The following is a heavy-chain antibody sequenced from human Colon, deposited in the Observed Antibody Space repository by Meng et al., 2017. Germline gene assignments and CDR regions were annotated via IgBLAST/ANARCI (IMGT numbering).Heavy chain of an antibody. CDR2: IGHSGFT. CDR1: GGSISTSGYY. CDR3: VRSSAWVRTGFDP. Sequence: QVQLQESGPGLVKPSEALSLPWSVSGGSISTSGYYWGWFRQPPGKGLEWIGSIGHSGFTYYTPSLKSRVAVSLDTSKSQFSLMLTSVTAADTAVYYCVRSSAWVRTGFDPWGQGTLVTVSS. J-gene: IGHJ5*02. V-gene: IGHV4-39*01. D-gene: IGHD6-19*01.